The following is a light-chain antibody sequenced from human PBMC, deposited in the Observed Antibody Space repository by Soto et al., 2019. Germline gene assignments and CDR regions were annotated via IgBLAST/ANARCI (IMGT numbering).Light chain of an antibody. CDR2: GAS. V-gene: IGKV3-15*01. J-gene: IGKJ4*01. Sequence: EIVMTQSPATLAVSPGERATLSCRASQSVSTNLAWYQQKPGQAPRLLVYGASARATGIPGRFSGSGSGTEFTLPISRLQSEDFAVYYCQQYNNWPPNLTFGGGTKVEIK. CDR3: QQYNNWPPNLT. CDR1: QSVSTN.